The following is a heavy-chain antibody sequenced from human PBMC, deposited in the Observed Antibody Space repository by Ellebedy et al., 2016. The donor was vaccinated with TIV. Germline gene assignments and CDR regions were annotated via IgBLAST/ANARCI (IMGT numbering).Heavy chain of an antibody. Sequence: MPSETLSLTCAVYGGSFSGYYWSWIRQPAGKGLEWIGRIYPGGSTNYIPSLKSRVTMSIDPSKNEFSLKLTSVTAADTAVYYCARDGYEGGDFVGSDNHWGQGTLVTVSS. CDR3: ARDGYEGGDFVGSDNH. CDR1: GGSFSGYY. V-gene: IGHV4-4*07. J-gene: IGHJ5*02. D-gene: IGHD4-17*01. CDR2: IYPGGST.